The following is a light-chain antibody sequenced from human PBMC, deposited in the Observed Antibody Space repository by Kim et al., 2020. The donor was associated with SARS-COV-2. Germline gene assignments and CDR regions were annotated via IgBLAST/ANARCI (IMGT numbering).Light chain of an antibody. CDR3: QHYHNWPPA. Sequence: VSPVERATLSCRSSQSVSSNLAWYQQRPGQAPRLLLHGASTRASGIPAKFSGSGSGTEFTLTISSLQSEDFALYYCQHYHNWPPAFGQGTRLEIK. J-gene: IGKJ5*01. CDR1: QSVSSN. CDR2: GAS. V-gene: IGKV3-15*01.